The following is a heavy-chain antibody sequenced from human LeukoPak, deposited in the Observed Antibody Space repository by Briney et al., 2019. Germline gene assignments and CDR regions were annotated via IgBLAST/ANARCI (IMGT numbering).Heavy chain of an antibody. D-gene: IGHD6-19*01. CDR3: AKDRTAVPGTDRFEYFDY. Sequence: PGGSLRLSCAAPGFTFSTYAMSWVRQAPGKGLEWVSAISGSGANTYYADSVKGRFTVSRDNSKNTLYLQMNSLRAEDTAVYYCAKDRTAVPGTDRFEYFDYWGQGTLVTVSS. J-gene: IGHJ4*02. V-gene: IGHV3-23*01. CDR1: GFTFSTYA. CDR2: ISGSGANT.